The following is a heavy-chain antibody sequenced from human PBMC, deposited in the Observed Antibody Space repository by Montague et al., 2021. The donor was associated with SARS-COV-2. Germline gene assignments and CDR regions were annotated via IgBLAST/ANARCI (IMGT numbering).Heavy chain of an antibody. V-gene: IGHV3-30*03. Sequence: SLRLSCAASGFTFSSYGMRWVRQAPGKGLEWVAVISYDGSNKYYADSVKGRFTISRDNSKNTLYLQMNSQRAEDTAVYYCAGSLLEYYGMDVWGQGTAVTVSS. CDR3: AGSLLEYYGMDV. D-gene: IGHD3-3*01. J-gene: IGHJ6*02. CDR1: GFTFSSYG. CDR2: ISYDGSNK.